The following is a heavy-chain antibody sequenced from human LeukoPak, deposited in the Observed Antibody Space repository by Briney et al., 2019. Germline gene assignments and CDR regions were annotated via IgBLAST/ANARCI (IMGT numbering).Heavy chain of an antibody. CDR2: IYTSGST. Sequence: SETLSLTCTVSGGSISSSSYCWSWIRQPAGKGLEWIGRIYTSGSTNYNPSLKSRVTMSVDTSKNQFSLKLSSVTAADTAVYYCARDDPRYSGSYYFSNAFDIWGQGTMVTVSS. J-gene: IGHJ3*02. D-gene: IGHD1-26*01. CDR1: GGSISSSSYC. CDR3: ARDDPRYSGSYYFSNAFDI. V-gene: IGHV4-61*02.